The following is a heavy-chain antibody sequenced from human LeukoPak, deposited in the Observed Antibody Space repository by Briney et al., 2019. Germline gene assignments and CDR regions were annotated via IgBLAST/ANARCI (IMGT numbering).Heavy chain of an antibody. V-gene: IGHV4-39*01. Sequence: PSETLSLTCTVSGGSISSYYWGWIRQPPGKGLEWIGSIYYSGSTYYNPSLKSRVTISVDTSKNQFSLKLSSVTAADTAVYYCARFTTSLMWYCSSTSCYDAFDIWGQGTMVTVSS. CDR2: IYYSGST. CDR3: ARFTTSLMWYCSSTSCYDAFDI. D-gene: IGHD2-2*01. J-gene: IGHJ3*02. CDR1: GGSISSYY.